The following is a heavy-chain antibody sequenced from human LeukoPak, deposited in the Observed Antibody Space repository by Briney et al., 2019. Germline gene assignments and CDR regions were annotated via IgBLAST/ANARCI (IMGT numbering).Heavy chain of an antibody. J-gene: IGHJ4*02. CDR3: ARLTYGEKFEY. V-gene: IGHV3-53*01. D-gene: IGHD4-17*01. CDR1: GFNVNGNY. Sequence: PGGSLRLSCAASGFNVNGNYMSWVRQAPGKGLEWVSAISSDGNTYYADSVKGRFTISRDNSKNKLYLQMNSLRAEDTAVYYCARLTYGEKFEYWGQGTLVTVSS. CDR2: ISSDGNT.